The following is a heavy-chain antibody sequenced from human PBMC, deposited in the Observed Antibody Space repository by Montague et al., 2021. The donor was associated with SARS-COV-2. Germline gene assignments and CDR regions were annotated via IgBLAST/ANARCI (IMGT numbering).Heavy chain of an antibody. V-gene: IGHV4-59*01. J-gene: IGHJ6*02. CDR2: VHYTGST. Sequence: SETLSLTCEVSGGSISSYYWSWIRQSPGKGLEWIGYVHYTGSTKYNPSLKTRVTLSLDTPKNQFSLKLSSVTAADTAVYYCARHYGVVVPAAIYYYYGMDVWGQGTTVTVSS. CDR3: ARHYGVVVPAAIYYYYGMDV. D-gene: IGHD2-2*02. CDR1: GGSISSYY.